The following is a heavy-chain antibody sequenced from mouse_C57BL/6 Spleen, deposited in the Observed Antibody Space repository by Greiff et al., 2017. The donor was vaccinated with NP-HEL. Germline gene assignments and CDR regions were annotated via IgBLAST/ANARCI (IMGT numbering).Heavy chain of an antibody. Sequence: EVMLVESGGGLVKPGGSLKLSCAASGFTLSSYAMSWVRQTPEKRLEWVATISDGGSYTYYIDNVKGRFTISRDNAKNNLYLQMGHLKSEDTAMYYCARERGLLRWDYWGQGTSVTVSS. V-gene: IGHV5-4*01. CDR3: ARERGLLRWDY. J-gene: IGHJ4*01. CDR2: ISDGGSYT. CDR1: GFTLSSYA. D-gene: IGHD2-3*01.